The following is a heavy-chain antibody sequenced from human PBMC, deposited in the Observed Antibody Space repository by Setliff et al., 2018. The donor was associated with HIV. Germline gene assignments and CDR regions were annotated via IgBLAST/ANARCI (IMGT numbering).Heavy chain of an antibody. J-gene: IGHJ5*02. Sequence: GGSLRLSCAASGFTFSSYGMHWVRQAPGKGLEWVAVIWYDGSNKYYADSVKGRFTISRDNSKNTLYLQMNSLRAEDTAVYYCVKDFSSYYTSGGTGFDPWGQGILVTVSS. CDR1: GFTFSSYG. D-gene: IGHD6-19*01. CDR2: IWYDGSNK. CDR3: VKDFSSYYTSGGTGFDP. V-gene: IGHV3-33*06.